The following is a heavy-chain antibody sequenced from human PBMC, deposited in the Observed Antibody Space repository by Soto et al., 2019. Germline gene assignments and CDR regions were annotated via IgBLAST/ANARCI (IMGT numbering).Heavy chain of an antibody. J-gene: IGHJ5*02. CDR3: ARDPLQYYYDSSGYHAQGLNWFDP. Sequence: NPSETLSLTCAVYGGSFSGYYWSWIRQPPGKGLEWIGEINHSGSTNYNPSLKSRVTISVDTSKNQFSLKLSSVTAADTAVYYCARDPLQYYYDSSGYHAQGLNWFDPWGQGTLVTVSS. CDR2: INHSGST. V-gene: IGHV4-34*01. D-gene: IGHD3-22*01. CDR1: GGSFSGYY.